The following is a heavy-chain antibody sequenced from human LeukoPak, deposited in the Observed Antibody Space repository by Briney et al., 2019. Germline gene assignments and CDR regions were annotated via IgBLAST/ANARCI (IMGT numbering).Heavy chain of an antibody. V-gene: IGHV3-74*01. J-gene: IGHJ4*02. D-gene: IGHD4-23*01. CDR2: IASDGSST. Sequence: GGSLRLSCAASGFTFSSYWMNWVRQAAGKGLVWVSRIASDGSSTTYADSVKGRFSISRDNAKNTLYLQMNSLRVEDTAVYYCARGRPHGNDYWGQGTLVTVSS. CDR3: ARGRPHGNDY. CDR1: GFTFSSYW.